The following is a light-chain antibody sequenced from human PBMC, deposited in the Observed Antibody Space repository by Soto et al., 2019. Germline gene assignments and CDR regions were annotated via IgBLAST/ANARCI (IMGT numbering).Light chain of an antibody. Sequence: EIVLTQSPGTLSLSPGERATLSCRASQSISSTYLVRYQQKLGHAPRLLIYGASSRATGIPDRFSGSGSGTDFSLTITRLEPEDFAVYYCQHYHSSPLSPLVTVGQGTRLEIK. CDR1: QSISSTY. V-gene: IGKV3-20*01. CDR3: QHYHSSPLSPLVT. J-gene: IGKJ5*01. CDR2: GAS.